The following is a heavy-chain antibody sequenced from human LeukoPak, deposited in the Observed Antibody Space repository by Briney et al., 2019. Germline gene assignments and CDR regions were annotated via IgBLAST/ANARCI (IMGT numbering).Heavy chain of an antibody. CDR2: INSDGSST. Sequence: PGGSLGLSCAASGFTFSSYWMHWVRQAPGKGLVWVSRINSDGSSTSYADSVKGRFTISRDNAKNTLYLQMNSLRAEDTAVYYCARSGGYSSSWPTYYYYGMDVWGQGTTVTVSS. J-gene: IGHJ6*02. CDR3: ARSGGYSSSWPTYYYYGMDV. CDR1: GFTFSSYW. V-gene: IGHV3-74*01. D-gene: IGHD6-13*01.